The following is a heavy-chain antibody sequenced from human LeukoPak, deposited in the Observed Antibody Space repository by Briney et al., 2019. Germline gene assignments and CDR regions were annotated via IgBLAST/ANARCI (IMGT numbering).Heavy chain of an antibody. CDR1: GSTFSSYE. CDR2: ISSSGSTI. CDR3: ARDGSSTSCLDY. V-gene: IGHV3-48*03. J-gene: IGHJ4*02. D-gene: IGHD2-2*01. Sequence: GGSLRLSCAASGSTFSSYEMNWVRQAPGKGMEWVSYISSSGSTIYYADSVKGRFTISRDNAKNSLYLQMNSLRAEDTAVYYCARDGSSTSCLDYWGQGTLVTVSS.